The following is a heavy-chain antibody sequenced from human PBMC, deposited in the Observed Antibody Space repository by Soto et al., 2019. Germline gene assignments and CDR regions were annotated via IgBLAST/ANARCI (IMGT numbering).Heavy chain of an antibody. Sequence: ASVKVACKASGYTFTSYCIRLVRHAPGQGLEWMGWISGYNGNTNYAQKLQGRVTMTTDTSTSTAYMALRSLRSDDTAVYYCAIYLEDIRAYDFDYRSQGTVVTVSA. CDR1: GYTFTSYC. J-gene: IGHJ4*02. V-gene: IGHV1-18*01. CDR3: AIYLEDIRAYDFDY. CDR2: ISGYNGNT. D-gene: IGHD3-10*01.